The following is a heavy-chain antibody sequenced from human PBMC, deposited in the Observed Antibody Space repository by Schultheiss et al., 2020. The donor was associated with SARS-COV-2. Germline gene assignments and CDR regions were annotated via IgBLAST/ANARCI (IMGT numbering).Heavy chain of an antibody. D-gene: IGHD2-2*01. J-gene: IGHJ4*02. CDR2: ISAYNGNT. CDR1: GYTFTSYG. V-gene: IGHV1-18*01. Sequence: ASVKVSCKASGYTFTSYGISWVRQAPGQGLEWMRWISAYNGNTNYAQRLQGRVTMTTDTSTSTAYMELRSLRSEDTAVYYCARVCSSTSCHDYWGQGTLVTVSS. CDR3: ARVCSSTSCHDY.